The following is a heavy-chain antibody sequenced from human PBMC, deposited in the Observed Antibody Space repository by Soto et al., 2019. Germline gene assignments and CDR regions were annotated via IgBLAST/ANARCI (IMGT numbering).Heavy chain of an antibody. V-gene: IGHV1-8*01. D-gene: IGHD3-3*01. J-gene: IGHJ6*03. CDR1: GYTFTSYD. CDR2: MNPNSGNT. Sequence: ASVKVSCKASGYTFTSYDINWVRQATGQGLEWMGWMNPNSGNTGYAQKFQGRVTMTRNTSISTAYMELGSLRSEDTAVYYCARTKTPPYYDFWSGYYSYYYYYMDVWGKGTTVTVSS. CDR3: ARTKTPPYYDFWSGYYSYYYYYMDV.